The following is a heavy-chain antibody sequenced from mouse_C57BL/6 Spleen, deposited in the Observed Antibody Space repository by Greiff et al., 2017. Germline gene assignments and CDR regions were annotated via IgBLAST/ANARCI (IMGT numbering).Heavy chain of an antibody. CDR3: ARGIYYDYDGYYFDY. CDR1: GFTFSDYY. CDR2: INFDGSST. J-gene: IGHJ2*01. Sequence: EVMLVESEGGLVQPGSSMKLSCTASGFTFSDYYMAWVRQVPEKGLDWVANINFDGSSTYYLDSLKSRFIISRDNAKNILYLQMSSLKSEDTATYYCARGIYYDYDGYYFDYWGQGTTLTVSS. V-gene: IGHV5-16*01. D-gene: IGHD2-4*01.